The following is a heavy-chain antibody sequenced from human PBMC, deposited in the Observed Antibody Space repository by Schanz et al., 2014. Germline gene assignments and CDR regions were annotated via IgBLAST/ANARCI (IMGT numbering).Heavy chain of an antibody. CDR1: GGSISSGGYS. V-gene: IGHV4-30-4*07. CDR2: IFFRGST. CDR3: YGMDV. J-gene: IGHJ6*02. Sequence: QVQLQESGPGLVKPSQTLSLTCAVSGGSISSGGYSWSWIRQPPGKGLGWIGYIFFRGSTYYNPSLKSRFTISIATSKTQFPLRLTSVTAADTAVYYCYGMDVWGQGTTVTVSS.